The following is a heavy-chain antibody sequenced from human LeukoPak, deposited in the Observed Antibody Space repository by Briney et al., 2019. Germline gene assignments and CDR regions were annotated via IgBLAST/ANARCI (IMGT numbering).Heavy chain of an antibody. D-gene: IGHD1-26*01. CDR1: GFTFSRYA. V-gene: IGHV3-23*01. J-gene: IGHJ4*02. Sequence: GGSLRLSCAASGFTFSRYAMSWVRQAPGKGLEWVSAISGRGGRTYYADSVKGRSTISRDNTKNTLYLQMNSLRAEDTAVYYCAKGGELALDYWGQGTLVTVSS. CDR2: ISGRGGRT. CDR3: AKGGELALDY.